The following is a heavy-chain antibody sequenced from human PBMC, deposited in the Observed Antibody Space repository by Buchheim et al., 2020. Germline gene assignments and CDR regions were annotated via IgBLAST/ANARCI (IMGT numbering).Heavy chain of an antibody. V-gene: IGHV4-59*02. Sequence: QVRLQESGPGLVKPSEILSLTCSVSGGSVNPYYWNWIRQPPGKGLEWIGYVYYNGVTNYNPSLKSRVVISVDTSKNQFSLKVTSVTAADTAVYYCARRPWRYYFDYWGQGTL. CDR2: VYYNGVT. CDR3: ARRPWRYYFDY. J-gene: IGHJ4*02. CDR1: GGSVNPYY.